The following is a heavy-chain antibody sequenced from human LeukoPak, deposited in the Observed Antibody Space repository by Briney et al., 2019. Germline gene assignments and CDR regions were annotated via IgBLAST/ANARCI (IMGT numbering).Heavy chain of an antibody. V-gene: IGHV3-30*18. D-gene: IGHD4-11*01. CDR1: GFTFSSYG. Sequence: GGSLRLSCVASGFTFSSYGMHWVRQAPGKGLEWVAVISYDGSNKYYADSVKGRFTISRDNSKNTLYLQMNSLRAEDTAVYYCAKDIAPTTVTTNYFDYWGQGTLVTVSS. J-gene: IGHJ4*02. CDR3: AKDIAPTTVTTNYFDY. CDR2: ISYDGSNK.